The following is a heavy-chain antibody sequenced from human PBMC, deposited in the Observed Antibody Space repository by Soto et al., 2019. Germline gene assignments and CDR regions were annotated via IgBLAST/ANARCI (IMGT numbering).Heavy chain of an antibody. CDR2: IISSSSTT. D-gene: IGHD6-6*01. CDR3: ARSSEYSSSPTLYYYYYYMDV. V-gene: IGHV3-48*01. CDR1: GFTFSSYS. Sequence: GGSLRLSCAASGFTFSSYSMNWVRQAPGKGLEWVSYIISSSSTTYYADSVKGRFTISRDNSKNTLYLQMNSLRAEDTAVYYCARSSEYSSSPTLYYYYYYMDVWGKGTTVTVSS. J-gene: IGHJ6*03.